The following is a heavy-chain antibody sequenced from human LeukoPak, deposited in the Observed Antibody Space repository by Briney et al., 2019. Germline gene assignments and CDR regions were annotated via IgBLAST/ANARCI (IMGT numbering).Heavy chain of an antibody. D-gene: IGHD6-19*01. Sequence: ASETLSLTCTVSGGSSSSYYWSWVRQPPGKGLEWIAYISNSGITTYNPSLKSRVTISVDTSKNQFSLKLTSVTAADTAVYYCAGEVAGGFRFDYWGQRTLVTVSS. J-gene: IGHJ4*02. V-gene: IGHV4-4*09. CDR2: ISNSGIT. CDR3: AGEVAGGFRFDY. CDR1: GGSSSSYY.